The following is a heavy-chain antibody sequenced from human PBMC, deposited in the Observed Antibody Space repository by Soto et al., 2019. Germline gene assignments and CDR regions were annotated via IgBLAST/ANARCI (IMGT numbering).Heavy chain of an antibody. CDR1: GGTFSSYA. D-gene: IGHD3-10*01. CDR3: ARENYYYGSGSYYKGRHFDY. Sequence: QVQLVQSGAEVKKPGSSVKVSCKASGGTFSSYAISWVRQAPGQGLEWMGGIIPIFGTANYAQKFQGRVTITADKSTSTAYMELSSLRSEDTAVYYCARENYYYGSGSYYKGRHFDYWGQGTLVTVCS. J-gene: IGHJ4*02. CDR2: IIPIFGTA. V-gene: IGHV1-69*06.